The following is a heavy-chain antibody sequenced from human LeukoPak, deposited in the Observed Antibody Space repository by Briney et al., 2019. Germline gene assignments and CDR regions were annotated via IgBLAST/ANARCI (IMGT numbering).Heavy chain of an antibody. V-gene: IGHV3-48*02. CDR2: ISSGSSTI. D-gene: IGHD5-18*01. CDR1: GFTFSPYS. J-gene: IGHJ4*02. CDR3: ASGSYGQFDY. Sequence: SGGSLRLSYAATGFTFSPYSMNWVRQAPGKGLEWVSYISSGSSTIYYADSVKGRFTISRDNAKNSLYLQMNSLRDEDTAVYYCASGSYGQFDYWGQGTLVTVSS.